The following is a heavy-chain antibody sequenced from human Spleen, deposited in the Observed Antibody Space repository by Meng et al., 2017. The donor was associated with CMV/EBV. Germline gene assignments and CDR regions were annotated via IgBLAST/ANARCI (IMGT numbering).Heavy chain of an antibody. CDR3: ARGPGGVSF. CDR2: ISCDGSNK. V-gene: IGHV3-30-3*01. J-gene: IGHJ4*02. CDR1: GFTFSSYA. Sequence: GESLKISCAASGFTFSSYAVSWVRQAPGKGLEWVAVISCDGSNKYYADSVKGRFTISRDNSKNTLYLQMNSLRAEDTAVYYCARGPGGVSFRGQGTLVTVSS. D-gene: IGHD3-10*01.